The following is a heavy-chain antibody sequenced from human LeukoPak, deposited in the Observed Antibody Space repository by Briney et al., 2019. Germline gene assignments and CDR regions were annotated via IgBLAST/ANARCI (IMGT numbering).Heavy chain of an antibody. Sequence: PRESLRISCQASGYSLPDYWIGWVRQIPGKGLEWMGIIYPADSDTRYSPSFQGQVTISADKSNSAAYLQWSRLKASDTAMYYCARRGTAFDIWGQGTMVTVSS. V-gene: IGHV5-51*01. J-gene: IGHJ3*02. CDR1: GYSLPDYW. CDR2: IYPADSDT. D-gene: IGHD1-1*01. CDR3: ARRGTAFDI.